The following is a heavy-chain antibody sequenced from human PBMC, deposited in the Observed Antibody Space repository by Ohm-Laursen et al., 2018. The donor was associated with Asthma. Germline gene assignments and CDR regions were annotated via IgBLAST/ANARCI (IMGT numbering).Heavy chain of an antibody. J-gene: IGHJ4*02. CDR2: ISYSGTP. D-gene: IGHD1-1*01. V-gene: IGHV4-39*01. Sequence: ETLSLTCTVSGDPISDTYTWGWVRQPPGKGLEYIGTISYSGTPYDNPSLRSRVTISVDTSKNQFSLKVSSVTAADTAVYYCLRSRTRGAFDYWGQGRLVTVSS. CDR3: LRSRTRGAFDY. CDR1: GDPISDTYT.